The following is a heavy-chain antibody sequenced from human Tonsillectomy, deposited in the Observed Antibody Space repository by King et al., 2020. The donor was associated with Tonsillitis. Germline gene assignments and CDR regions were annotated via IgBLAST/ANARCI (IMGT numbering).Heavy chain of an antibody. V-gene: IGHV3-21*01. CDR3: ARDIVTGYGVDY. CDR1: GFTFSSYS. CDR2: ISSRSSYI. J-gene: IGHJ4*02. Sequence: EVQLVESGGGLGKPGGSLRLSCAASGFTFSSYSMNWVRQAPGKGLEWGSSISSRSSYIYYADSVKGRFTISRENAKNSLSLQMNSLRAEDTAVYYCARDIVTGYGVDYWGQGTLVTVSS. D-gene: IGHD3-9*01.